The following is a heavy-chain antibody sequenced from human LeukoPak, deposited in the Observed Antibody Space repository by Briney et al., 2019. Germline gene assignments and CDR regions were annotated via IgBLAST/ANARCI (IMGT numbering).Heavy chain of an antibody. Sequence: ASVKVSCKASGYTFTRYSMHSLPQAPGQGLEWMGIINPSGGSTSYAQKFQGRVTMTMDTPTSTAYMELSSLRSENTAVYTCARDLRSSVCAFLDYWGQGTLVTVSS. CDR3: ARDLRSSVCAFLDY. D-gene: IGHD5/OR15-5a*01. J-gene: IGHJ4*02. CDR2: INPSGGST. CDR1: GYTFTRYS. V-gene: IGHV1-46*01.